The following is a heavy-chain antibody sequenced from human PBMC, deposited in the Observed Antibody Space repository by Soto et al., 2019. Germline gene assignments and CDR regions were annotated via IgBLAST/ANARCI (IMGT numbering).Heavy chain of an antibody. CDR2: ISGTAHAS. CDR3: VKDAPQPFSD. J-gene: IGHJ4*02. CDR1: GFDFSNYG. Sequence: EVQLLESRGGLVQPGGSLRISCAASGFDFSNYGMSWVRQAPGKGLEWVSAISGTAHASYYAASVKGRFTISRDNSKNTLYLHMNSLRVEDTAVYFCVKDAPQPFSDWGQGTLVTVSS. D-gene: IGHD3-3*02. V-gene: IGHV3-23*01.